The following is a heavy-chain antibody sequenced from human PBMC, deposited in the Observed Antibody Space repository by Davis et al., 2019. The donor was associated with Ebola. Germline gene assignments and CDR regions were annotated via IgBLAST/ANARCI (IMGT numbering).Heavy chain of an antibody. V-gene: IGHV3-7*03. Sequence: GGSLRLSCAASGFTFSSHSMSWVRQAPGKGLEWVANIKQDGSEKYYVDSVKGRFTISRDNAKNSLYLQMNSLRAEDTAVYYCAREPHDGPFDYWGQGTLVTVSS. CDR2: IKQDGSEK. CDR1: GFTFSSHS. CDR3: AREPHDGPFDY. J-gene: IGHJ4*02.